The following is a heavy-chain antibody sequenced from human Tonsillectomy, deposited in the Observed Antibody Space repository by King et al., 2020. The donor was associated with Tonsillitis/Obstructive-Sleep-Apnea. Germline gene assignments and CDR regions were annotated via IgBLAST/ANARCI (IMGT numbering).Heavy chain of an antibody. CDR3: ARAGYDFWSGYYSYYLDY. CDR2: ISSSGDTI. D-gene: IGHD3-3*01. CDR1: GFTFISHE. V-gene: IGHV3-48*03. Sequence: QLVQSGGGLVQPGGSLRLSCAASGFTFISHEMNWVRQAPGKGLEWVSYISSSGDTIYYADSVKGRFTISRDNAKNSLYLQMNSLRAEDTAVYYCARAGYDFWSGYYSYYLDYWGQGTLVTVSS. J-gene: IGHJ4*02.